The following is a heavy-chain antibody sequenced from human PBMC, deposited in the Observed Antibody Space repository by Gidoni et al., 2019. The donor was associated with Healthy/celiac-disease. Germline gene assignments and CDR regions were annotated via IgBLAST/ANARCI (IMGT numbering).Heavy chain of an antibody. Sequence: EVQLVESGGGLVKPGGSLRLSCAASGFTFSSYSMNWVRQAPGKGLEWVSSISSSSSYIYYADSVKGRFTISRDNAKNSLYLQMNSLRAEDTAVYYCARDWGATGAFDIWGQGTMVTVSS. CDR2: ISSSSSYI. CDR3: ARDWGATGAFDI. J-gene: IGHJ3*02. V-gene: IGHV3-21*01. D-gene: IGHD1-26*01. CDR1: GFTFSSYS.